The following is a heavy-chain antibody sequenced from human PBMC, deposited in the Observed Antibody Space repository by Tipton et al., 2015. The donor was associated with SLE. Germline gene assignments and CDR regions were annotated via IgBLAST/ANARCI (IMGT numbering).Heavy chain of an antibody. Sequence: QLVQSGAEVKKPGASVKVSCKASGYTFTSYGISWVRQAPGQGLEWMGWISAYSGNTNYAQKLQGRVTMTTDTSTSTAYMELRSLRSDDTAVYYCARDILSLTIEANYWYFDLWGRGTLVTVSS. CDR3: ARDILSLTIEANYWYFDL. D-gene: IGHD6-13*01. V-gene: IGHV1-18*01. J-gene: IGHJ2*01. CDR2: ISAYSGNT. CDR1: GYTFTSYG.